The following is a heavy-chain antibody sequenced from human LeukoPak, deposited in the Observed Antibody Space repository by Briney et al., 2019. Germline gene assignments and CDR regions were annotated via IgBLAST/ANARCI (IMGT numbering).Heavy chain of an antibody. D-gene: IGHD5-12*01. CDR3: ASGYDWGAY. CDR2: INPISGGT. V-gene: IGHV1-2*02. Sequence: ASVKVSCKASGYTFTGYYMHWVRQAPGQGLEWMGWINPISGGTDFAQKFQGRVTLTTDASISTAYMEISGLRSDDTAVYFCASGYDWGAYWGQGTLVTVSS. J-gene: IGHJ4*02. CDR1: GYTFTGYY.